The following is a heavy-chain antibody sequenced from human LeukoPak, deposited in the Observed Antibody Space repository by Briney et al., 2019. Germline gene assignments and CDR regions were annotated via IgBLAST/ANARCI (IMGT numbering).Heavy chain of an antibody. CDR2: INPNSGGT. V-gene: IGHV1-2*06. Sequence: ASVKVSCKASGYTFTGYYMHWVRQAPGQGLEWMGRINPNSGGTNYAQKFQGRVTMTRDTSISTAYMELSRLRSDDTAVYYCARDPDDSSSSLYFQHWGRAPWSPSPQ. J-gene: IGHJ1*01. D-gene: IGHD6-6*01. CDR3: ARDPDDSSSSLYFQH. CDR1: GYTFTGYY.